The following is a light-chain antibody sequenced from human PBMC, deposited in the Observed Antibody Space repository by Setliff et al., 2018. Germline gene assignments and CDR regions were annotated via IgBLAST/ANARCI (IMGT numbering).Light chain of an antibody. CDR3: SSYTSSSTFV. Sequence: QSALTQPASVSGSPGQSITISCTGISSDIHGFSYVSWYQQHPDKAPKLLIYDVTYRPSGVSDRFSASMSGNTASLTISGLQAEDEGDYYCSSYTSSSTFVFGTGTKVTVL. CDR1: SSDIHGFSY. CDR2: DVT. V-gene: IGLV2-14*03. J-gene: IGLJ1*01.